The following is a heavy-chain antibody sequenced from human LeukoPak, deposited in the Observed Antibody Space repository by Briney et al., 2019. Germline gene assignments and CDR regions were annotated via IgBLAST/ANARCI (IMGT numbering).Heavy chain of an antibody. V-gene: IGHV3-7*01. CDR1: GFTFSSYW. Sequence: GGSLRLSCAVSGFTFSSYWMSWVRQAPGKGLEWVANIKQDGVEKYYVDSVKGRFTISRDNSKNTLYLQMNSLRAEDTAVYYCARDRYSSGWYGHFDYWGQGTLVTVSS. CDR2: IKQDGVEK. J-gene: IGHJ4*02. CDR3: ARDRYSSGWYGHFDY. D-gene: IGHD6-19*01.